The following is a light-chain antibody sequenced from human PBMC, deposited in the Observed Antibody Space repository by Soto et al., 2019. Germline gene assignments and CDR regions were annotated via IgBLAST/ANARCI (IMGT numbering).Light chain of an antibody. Sequence: QSALTQPASVSGSPGQSITISCTGTSSDVGGYNYVSWYQQHPGKAPKLMIYEVSNRPSGVSNRFSGSKSGNTASLTISGLQAEDEADYYCSSYTPSSTVIFGGGTKLTVL. CDR1: SSDVGGYNY. V-gene: IGLV2-14*01. CDR3: SSYTPSSTVI. CDR2: EVS. J-gene: IGLJ2*01.